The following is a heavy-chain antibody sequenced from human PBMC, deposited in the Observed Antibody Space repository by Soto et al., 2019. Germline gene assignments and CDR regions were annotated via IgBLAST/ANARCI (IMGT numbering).Heavy chain of an antibody. D-gene: IGHD3-16*01. J-gene: IGHJ4*02. CDR2: ISRSSRNI. CDR1: GVTFSNYT. CDR3: VSWVSAHFDY. Sequence: PGGSLRLSCADSGVTFSNYTMNWVRQAPGKGLEWVSSISRSSRNIYYADSLKGRFTISRDNSRNTLHLQMHDLRADDTALYYCVSWVSAHFDYWGQGTVVTVSS. V-gene: IGHV3-21*04.